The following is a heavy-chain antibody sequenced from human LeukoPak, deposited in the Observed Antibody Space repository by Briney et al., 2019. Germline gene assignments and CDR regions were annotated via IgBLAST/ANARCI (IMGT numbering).Heavy chain of an antibody. Sequence: PGGSLRLSCAASGFTFSSFRINWVRQAPGKGLEWLSYISRDSTTVYYADSVKGRFTISRDNAKNSLYLQMNSLRAEDTAVYHCATDYYDSSGYYTGSYWGQGTLVTVSS. V-gene: IGHV3-48*01. CDR3: ATDYYDSSGYYTGSY. D-gene: IGHD3-22*01. J-gene: IGHJ4*02. CDR1: GFTFSSFR. CDR2: ISRDSTTV.